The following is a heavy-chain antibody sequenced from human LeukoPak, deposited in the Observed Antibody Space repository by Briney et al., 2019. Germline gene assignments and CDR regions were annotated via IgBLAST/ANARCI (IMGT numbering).Heavy chain of an antibody. D-gene: IGHD6-19*01. CDR1: GFTFSSYA. V-gene: IGHV3-64*01. CDR3: AREGGQWLVSDY. CDR2: ISSNGGST. J-gene: IGHJ4*02. Sequence: GGSLRLSCAASGFTFSSYAIHWVRQAPRKGLEYVSAISSNGGSTYYANSVKGRFTISRDNSKNTLYLQMGSLRAGDMAVYYCAREGGQWLVSDYWGQGTLVTVSS.